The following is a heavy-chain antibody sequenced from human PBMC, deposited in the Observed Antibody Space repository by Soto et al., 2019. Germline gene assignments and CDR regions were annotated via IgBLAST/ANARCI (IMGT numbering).Heavy chain of an antibody. J-gene: IGHJ5*02. V-gene: IGHV3-7*01. CDR2: IKQDGSEK. CDR1: GFTFSSYW. Sequence: GWSLRLSCAASGFTFSSYWMSLVRQAPGKGLEWVANIKQDGSEKYYVDSVKGRFTISRDKAKNSLYLQMNSLRAEDTAVYYCARDLGLLWFGELDLEPWGKGTLVTVSS. CDR3: ARDLGLLWFGELDLEP. D-gene: IGHD3-10*01.